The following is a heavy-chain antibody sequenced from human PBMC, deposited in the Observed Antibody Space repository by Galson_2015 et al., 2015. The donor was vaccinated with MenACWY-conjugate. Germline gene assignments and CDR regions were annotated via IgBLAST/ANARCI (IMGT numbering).Heavy chain of an antibody. CDR2: IDPYDSNA. Sequence: QSGAEVKKPGESLRISCKGSGYSFTTYWINWVRQMPGKGLEWMGKIDPYDSNADYSPSFQGHVIISADRSISTAYLQWSSLKASDTAMYYCARILMVRGVMGHYYGMDVWGQGTTVTVSS. J-gene: IGHJ6*02. D-gene: IGHD3-10*01. V-gene: IGHV5-10-1*01. CDR3: ARILMVRGVMGHYYGMDV. CDR1: GYSFTTYW.